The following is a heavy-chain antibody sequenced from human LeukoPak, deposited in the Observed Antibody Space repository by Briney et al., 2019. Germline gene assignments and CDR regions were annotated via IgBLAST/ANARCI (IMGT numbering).Heavy chain of an antibody. CDR1: GFTVSSNY. CDR2: ISGSGGST. V-gene: IGHV3-23*01. D-gene: IGHD4-23*01. CDR3: AKGGTTVVFSAPEDYFDY. Sequence: GGSLRLSCAAPGFTVSSNYMSWVRQAPGKGLEWVSAISGSGGSTYYADSVKGRFTISRDNSKNTLYLQMNSLRAEDTAVYYCAKGGTTVVFSAPEDYFDYWGQGTLVTVSS. J-gene: IGHJ4*02.